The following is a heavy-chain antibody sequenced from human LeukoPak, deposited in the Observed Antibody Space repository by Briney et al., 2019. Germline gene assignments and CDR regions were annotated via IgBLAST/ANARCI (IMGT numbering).Heavy chain of an antibody. D-gene: IGHD3-10*01. CDR1: GGYISGFS. CDR2: MYYSGSI. CDR3: ARGVGAYGSGSYYPAPLGMDV. V-gene: IGHV4-59*12. J-gene: IGHJ6*02. Sequence: SETLSLTCTLSGGYISGFSWAWVRQSPGKGLEWIGYMYYSGSINYNPSLKSRVTISVDTSKNHFSLKLSSVTAADTAVYYCARGVGAYGSGSYYPAPLGMDVWGQGTTVTVSS.